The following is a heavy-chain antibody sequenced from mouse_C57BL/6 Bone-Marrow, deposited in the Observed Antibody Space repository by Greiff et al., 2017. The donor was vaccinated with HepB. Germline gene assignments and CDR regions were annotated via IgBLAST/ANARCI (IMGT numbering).Heavy chain of an antibody. J-gene: IGHJ1*03. CDR1: GFTFSDYG. CDR3: ARDYYGSSYWYFDV. V-gene: IGHV5-17*01. CDR2: ISSGSSTI. D-gene: IGHD1-1*01. Sequence: EVQLVESGGGLVKPGGSLKLSCAASGFTFSDYGMHWVRQAPEKGLEWVAYISSGSSTIYYADTVKGRFTISRDNAKNTLFLQRTSLRSEDTAMYYCARDYYGSSYWYFDVWGTGTTVTVSS.